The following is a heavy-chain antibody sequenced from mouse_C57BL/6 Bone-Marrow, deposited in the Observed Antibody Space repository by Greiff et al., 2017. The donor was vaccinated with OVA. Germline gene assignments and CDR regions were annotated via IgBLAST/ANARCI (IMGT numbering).Heavy chain of an antibody. CDR3: ARSGDYDGYWYFDV. Sequence: QVQLKQSGAELVRPGPSVKMSCKASGYTFTNYWIGWAKQRPGHGLEWIGDIYPGGGYTNYNEKFKGKATLTADKSSSTAYMQFSSLTSEDSAIYYCARSGDYDGYWYFDVWGTGTTVTVSS. CDR2: IYPGGGYT. D-gene: IGHD2-4*01. J-gene: IGHJ1*03. CDR1: GYTFTNYW. V-gene: IGHV1-63*01.